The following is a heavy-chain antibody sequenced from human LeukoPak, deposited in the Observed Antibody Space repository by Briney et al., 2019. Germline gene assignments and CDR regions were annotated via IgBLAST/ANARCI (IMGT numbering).Heavy chain of an antibody. CDR2: IYTSGST. V-gene: IGHV4-4*07. CDR3: ARLPVGATMYYFDY. CDR1: GGSISSYY. Sequence: SETLSLTCTVSGGSISSYYWSWIRQPAGKGLEWIGRIYTSGSTNYNPSLKSRVTMSVDTSKNQFSLKLSSVTAADTAVYYCARLPVGATMYYFDYWGQGTLVTVSS. J-gene: IGHJ4*02. D-gene: IGHD1-26*01.